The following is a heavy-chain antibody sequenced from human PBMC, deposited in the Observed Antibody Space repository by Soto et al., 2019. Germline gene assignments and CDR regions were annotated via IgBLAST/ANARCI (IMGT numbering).Heavy chain of an antibody. J-gene: IGHJ4*02. Sequence: QLQLQESGPGLVKPSATLSLTCTVSGDSVTTGSYYWPWLRQPPGKGLEWIGYIYYTGGTDYSPSLKIRVTMSIDSSKNKCSLRLDSVTAADTAMYFCARSYSSWMLFDYWGQGTLVTVSS. V-gene: IGHV4-61*01. CDR2: IYYTGGT. CDR3: ARSYSSWMLFDY. D-gene: IGHD6-6*01. CDR1: GDSVTTGSYY.